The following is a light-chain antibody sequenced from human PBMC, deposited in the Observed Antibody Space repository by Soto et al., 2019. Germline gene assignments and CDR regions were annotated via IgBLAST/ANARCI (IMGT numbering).Light chain of an antibody. J-gene: IGKJ1*01. Sequence: DIVMTQSPDSLAVSLGERATINCKSSQSVLYSSNNKNYLAWYQQKPGQPPKLLIYWASTRESGVPDRFSGSGSGTDFTLTISSLQAEDVAVYYCQQYYSTPSCHWTFGQGTKVEIK. CDR1: QSVLYSSNNKNY. CDR3: QQYYSTPSCHWT. CDR2: WAS. V-gene: IGKV4-1*01.